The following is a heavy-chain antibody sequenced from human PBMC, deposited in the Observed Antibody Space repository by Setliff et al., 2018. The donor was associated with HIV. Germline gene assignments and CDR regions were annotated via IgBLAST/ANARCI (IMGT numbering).Heavy chain of an antibody. CDR3: ARGPFVLRFLERPVYFDY. CDR1: GGSISSSGYY. CDR2: VYYSGST. J-gene: IGHJ4*02. Sequence: SETLSLTCSVSGGSISSSGYYWSWIRQHPGKGLDWIGRVYYSGSTDYNPSLQSRATLSIDTSKNQFSLELTSVIAADTAIYYCARGPFVLRFLERPVYFDYWGQGKLVTVSS. V-gene: IGHV4-31*02. D-gene: IGHD3-3*01.